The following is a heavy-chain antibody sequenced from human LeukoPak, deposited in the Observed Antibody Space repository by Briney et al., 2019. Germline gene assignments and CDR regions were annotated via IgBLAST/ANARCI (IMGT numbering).Heavy chain of an antibody. CDR2: IYYSGST. D-gene: IGHD3/OR15-3a*01. V-gene: IGHV4-31*03. J-gene: IGHJ5*02. Sequence: PSETLSLTCTVSGGSISSGGYYWSWIRQHPGKGLEWIGYIYYSGSTYYNPSLKSRVTISVDTSKNQFSLKLSSVTAADTAVYYCARVLEGTVEIRFDPWGQGTLVTGSS. CDR3: ARVLEGTVEIRFDP. CDR1: GGSISSGGYY.